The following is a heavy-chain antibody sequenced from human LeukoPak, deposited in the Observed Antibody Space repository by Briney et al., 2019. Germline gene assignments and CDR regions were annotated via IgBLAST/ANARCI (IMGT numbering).Heavy chain of an antibody. Sequence: PGGSLRLSCSASGFIFNTFGMNWVRQAPGKGLEWVSSITSSTTYTYYADSVKGRFTISRDNSKNTLYLQMNSLRAEDTAIYYCAKRGTVTTFGHCDYWGQGTLVTVSS. CDR2: ITSSTTYT. CDR3: AKRGTVTTFGHCDY. V-gene: IGHV3-21*04. D-gene: IGHD4-17*01. J-gene: IGHJ4*02. CDR1: GFIFNTFG.